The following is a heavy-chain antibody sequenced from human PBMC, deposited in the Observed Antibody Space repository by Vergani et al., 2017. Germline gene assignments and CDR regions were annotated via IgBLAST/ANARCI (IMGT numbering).Heavy chain of an antibody. Sequence: QVQLVESGGGVVQRGGSLRLSCATSGFTLSNYDMQWIRQGPGKGLEFVAFIQFDGSNQYYADSVKGRFTLSRDFSKNTLYLQMNSLRTDDTATYYCARHTTYTDSWCQGTLVTVSS. CDR1: GFTLSNYD. V-gene: IGHV3-30*02. J-gene: IGHJ4*02. D-gene: IGHD1-1*01. CDR3: ARHTTYTDS. CDR2: IQFDGSNQ.